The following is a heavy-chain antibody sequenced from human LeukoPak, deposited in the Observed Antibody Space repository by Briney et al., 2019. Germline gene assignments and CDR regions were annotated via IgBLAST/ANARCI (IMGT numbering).Heavy chain of an antibody. J-gene: IGHJ4*02. V-gene: IGHV1-69*13. Sequence: SVKVSCKASGGTFRSNAISWVRQAPGQGLEWMGGITPIFGTANYAQKFQGRVTITADESTSTAYMELSSLRSEDTAVYYCARDRDYSSGWYFYWGQGTLVTVSS. CDR1: GGTFRSNA. CDR2: ITPIFGTA. D-gene: IGHD6-19*01. CDR3: ARDRDYSSGWYFY.